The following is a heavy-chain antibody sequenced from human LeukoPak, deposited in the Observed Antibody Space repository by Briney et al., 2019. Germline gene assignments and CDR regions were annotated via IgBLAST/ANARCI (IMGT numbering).Heavy chain of an antibody. V-gene: IGHV4-4*07. CDR2: IHSGGTT. D-gene: IGHD3-10*01. CDR1: GDSISDDY. Sequence: SETLSLTCTVSGDSISDDYYTWMRQPAGKGLEWIGRIHSGGTTNYNPSLMSRVTLSIDKSKKHISLRLTSVTAADTALYYCASRWGSGSYDYWGQGTLVTVSS. J-gene: IGHJ4*02. CDR3: ASRWGSGSYDY.